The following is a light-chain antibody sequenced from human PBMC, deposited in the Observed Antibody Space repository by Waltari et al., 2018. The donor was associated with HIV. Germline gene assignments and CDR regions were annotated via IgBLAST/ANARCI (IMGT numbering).Light chain of an antibody. CDR3: AAWDDSLHGGV. V-gene: IGLV1-44*01. Sequence: QSELTQPPSASGTPGQRVTFSCSASRSNIGSNPLNWYQHLPGTAPKLLIYNNNQRPSGVPDRFSGSKAGTSASLASTGLQSEDEADYYCAAWDDSLHGGVFGTGTKVTVL. CDR2: NNN. CDR1: RSNIGSNP. J-gene: IGLJ1*01.